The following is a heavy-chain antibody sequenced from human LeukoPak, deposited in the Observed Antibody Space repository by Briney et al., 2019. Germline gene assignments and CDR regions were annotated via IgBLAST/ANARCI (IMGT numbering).Heavy chain of an antibody. D-gene: IGHD5-18*01. CDR3: AVRGWIQLWLPSY. CDR2: ISGSGGST. CDR1: GFTFSTYA. J-gene: IGHJ4*02. Sequence: GGSLRLSCAASGFTFSTYAMSWVRQAPGKGLEWVSAISGSGGSTYYADSVKGRFTISRDNSKNTLYLQMNSLRAEDTAVYYFAVRGWIQLWLPSYLGQGTLVTVSS. V-gene: IGHV3-23*01.